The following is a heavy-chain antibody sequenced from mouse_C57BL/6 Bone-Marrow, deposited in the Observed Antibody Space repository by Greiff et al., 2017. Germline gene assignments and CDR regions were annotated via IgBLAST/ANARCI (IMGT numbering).Heavy chain of an antibody. V-gene: IGHV1-64*01. CDR2: IHPNSGST. CDR1: GYTFTSYW. J-gene: IGHJ3*01. CDR3: ARGGYYYGSSWFAY. D-gene: IGHD1-1*01. Sequence: VQLQQPGAELVKPGASVMLSCKASGYTFTSYWMHWVKQRPGQGLEWIGMIHPNSGSTNYNEKFKSKATLTVDKSSSTAYMQLSSLTSEDSAVYYCARGGYYYGSSWFAYWGQGTLVTVSA.